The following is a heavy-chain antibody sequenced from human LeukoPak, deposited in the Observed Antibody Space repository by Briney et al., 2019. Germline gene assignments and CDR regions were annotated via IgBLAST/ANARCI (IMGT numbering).Heavy chain of an antibody. CDR1: GFTFSSYA. J-gene: IGHJ5*02. CDR2: ISGSGGST. Sequence: GGSLRLSCAASGFTFSSYAMSWVRQAPGKGLEWVSAISGSGGSTYYADSVKGLFTISRDNSKNTLYLQMNSLRAEDAAVYYCAKHYYGSSGYTYNWFDPWGQGTLVTVSS. CDR3: AKHYYGSSGYTYNWFDP. D-gene: IGHD3-22*01. V-gene: IGHV3-23*01.